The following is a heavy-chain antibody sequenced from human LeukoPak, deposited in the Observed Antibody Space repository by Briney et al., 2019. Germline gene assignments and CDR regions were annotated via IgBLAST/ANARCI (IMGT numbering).Heavy chain of an antibody. CDR3: ARGQGDGPNRFDP. Sequence: PSETLSLTCTVSGGSISSYYWSWIRQPPGKGLEWSGYIYYSGSTNYNPSLKSRVTISVDTSKNQFSLKLSSVTAADTAVYYCARGQGDGPNRFDPWGQGTLVTVSS. CDR2: IYYSGST. CDR1: GGSISSYY. J-gene: IGHJ5*02. D-gene: IGHD5-24*01. V-gene: IGHV4-59*01.